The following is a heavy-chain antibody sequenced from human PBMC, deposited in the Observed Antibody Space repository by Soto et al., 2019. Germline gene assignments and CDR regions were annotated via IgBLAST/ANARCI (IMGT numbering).Heavy chain of an antibody. J-gene: IGHJ4*02. CDR3: ARWVEVSLDYFDS. Sequence: QVQLQESGPGLVKPSQTLSLTCTVSGGSMSNGYYYWSWVRQNPGKGLEWIGHIYHSGRTYYNPSRKSRVGIIVDTSKNQFSLNLNSVTAADTAVYYCARWVEVSLDYFDSWGQGTPVTVSS. D-gene: IGHD1-20*01. CDR1: GGSMSNGYYY. CDR2: IYHSGRT. V-gene: IGHV4-31*03.